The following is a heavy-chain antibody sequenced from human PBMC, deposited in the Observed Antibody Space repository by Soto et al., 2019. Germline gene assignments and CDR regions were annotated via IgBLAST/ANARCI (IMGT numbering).Heavy chain of an antibody. Sequence: QVLLEQSGAEVKKPGASVKVSCKTSGYNFAAYYIHWVRQAPGQGLEWMGWINANNGGTNYAQKFRGWVTMTRDTSINTAYMEVTRMTSDDTAVYYCARGKKSNYYYMDVWGEGTTVTVSS. CDR3: ARGKKSNYYYMDV. J-gene: IGHJ6*03. V-gene: IGHV1-2*04. CDR1: GYNFAAYY. CDR2: INANNGGT.